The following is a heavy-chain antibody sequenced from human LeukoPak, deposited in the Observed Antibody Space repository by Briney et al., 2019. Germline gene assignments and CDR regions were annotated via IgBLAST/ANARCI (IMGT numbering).Heavy chain of an antibody. CDR1: GYTFNRYG. CDR3: ARDLERRFGFAAAGPPPAGFDI. Sequence: GASVKVSCKASGYTFNRYGITWLRQAPGQGFEWMGWISAYDGNTNYAQKFQGRVTMTTDTSTSTAYMELRSLRSDDTAVYYCARDLERRFGFAAAGPPPAGFDIWGQGTMVTVSS. D-gene: IGHD6-13*01. CDR2: ISAYDGNT. J-gene: IGHJ3*02. V-gene: IGHV1-18*01.